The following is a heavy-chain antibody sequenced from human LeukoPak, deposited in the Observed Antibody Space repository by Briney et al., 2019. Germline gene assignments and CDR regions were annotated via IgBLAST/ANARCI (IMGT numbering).Heavy chain of an antibody. Sequence: GSLRLSCAASGFTFSTYTMNWVRQAPGKGLEWVSYISGSSSAMDYAASVKGRFTISRDNAKNSLYLQMNGLRAEDTAVYYCARGYCSGGTCYGHFDYWGQGTLVTVSS. CDR2: ISGSSSAM. V-gene: IGHV3-48*01. CDR3: ARGYCSGGTCYGHFDY. CDR1: GFTFSTYT. J-gene: IGHJ4*02. D-gene: IGHD2-15*01.